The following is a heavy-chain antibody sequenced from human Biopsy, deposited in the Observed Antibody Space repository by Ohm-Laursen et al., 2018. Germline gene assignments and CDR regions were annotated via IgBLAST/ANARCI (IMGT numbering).Heavy chain of an antibody. V-gene: IGHV4-59*11. CDR1: GGSFTGHY. D-gene: IGHD4-23*01. CDR3: ARGSNEYGGLYFPH. CDR2: IPHTGYT. J-gene: IGHJ1*01. Sequence: SLSLICTVSGGSFTGHYWIWMRQPPGKGLESIGHIPHTGYTSYKSSLKSRVTISLDTSRKHFSLRLTSLAAADTAVYYCARGSNEYGGLYFPHWGQGTLVTVSS.